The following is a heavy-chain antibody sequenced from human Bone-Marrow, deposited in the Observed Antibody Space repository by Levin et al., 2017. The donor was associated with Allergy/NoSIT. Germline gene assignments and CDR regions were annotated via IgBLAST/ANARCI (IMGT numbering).Heavy chain of an antibody. CDR3: ARVLAGFDGSAMAYDY. V-gene: IGHV4-31*03. J-gene: IGHJ4*02. CDR1: GASIRSGAYY. D-gene: IGHD3-10*01. CDR2: IYYNGST. Sequence: SETLSLTCTVSGASIRSGAYYWSWVRQPPGPGLEWIGYIYYNGSTYFNPSLKSRVSISVDTSKNQFSLKLSSVTAANTADYYCARVLAGFDGSAMAYDYWGRGSLVTVSS.